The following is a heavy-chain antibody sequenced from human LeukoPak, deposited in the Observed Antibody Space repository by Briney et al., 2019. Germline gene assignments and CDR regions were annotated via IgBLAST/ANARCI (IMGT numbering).Heavy chain of an antibody. CDR2: ISGSGGST. D-gene: IGHD4-23*01. CDR3: GKDSHRWVG. J-gene: IGHJ4*02. Sequence: GYLRLYSAASRFTFSTYTMSGVRHAPGKGLEWVSAISGSGGSTYYADSVKGRFTISRDNFKNTVYLQMRRLRGEDTAVYYCGKDSHRWVGWGQGTLVTVSS. CDR1: RFTFSTYT. V-gene: IGHV3-23*01.